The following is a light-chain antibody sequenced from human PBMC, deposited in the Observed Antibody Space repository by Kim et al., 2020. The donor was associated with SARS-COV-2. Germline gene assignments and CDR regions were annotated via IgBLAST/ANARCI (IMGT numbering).Light chain of an antibody. CDR2: DAS. CDR3: QQYDNLGLT. V-gene: IGKV1-33*01. J-gene: IGKJ4*01. CDR1: QDISNY. Sequence: DIQMTQSPSSLSASVGDRVTITCQASQDISNYLNWYQQKPGKAPKLLIYDASNLETGVPSRFSGSGSGTDFTFTISCLQPEDIATYYCQQYDNLGLTFGGGTKVDIK.